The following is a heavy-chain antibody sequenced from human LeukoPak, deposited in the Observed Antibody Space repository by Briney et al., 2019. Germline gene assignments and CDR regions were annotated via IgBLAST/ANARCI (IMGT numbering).Heavy chain of an antibody. D-gene: IGHD6-13*01. CDR2: INTNTGNP. CDR3: ARVGYLIAAAGIFDY. V-gene: IGHV7-4-1*02. J-gene: IGHJ4*02. Sequence: WASVKVSCTASGYTFTGYYMHWVRQAPGQGLEWMGWINTNTGNPTYAQGSTGRFVFSLDTSVSTAYLQISSLKAEDTAVYYCARVGYLIAAAGIFDYWGQGTLVTVSS. CDR1: GYTFTGYY.